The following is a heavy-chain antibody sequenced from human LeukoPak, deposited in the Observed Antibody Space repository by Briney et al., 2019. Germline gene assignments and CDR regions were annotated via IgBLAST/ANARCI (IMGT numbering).Heavy chain of an antibody. CDR2: INPNSGGT. Sequence: ASVKVSCKASGYTFTGYYMHWVRQALGQGLEWMGWINPNSGGTNYAQKFQGWVTMTRDTSISTAYMKLSRLRSDDTAVYYYARDLGCGGDCYTSYYYYGMDVWGQGTTVTVSS. J-gene: IGHJ6*02. V-gene: IGHV1-2*04. D-gene: IGHD2-21*02. CDR3: ARDLGCGGDCYTSYYYYGMDV. CDR1: GYTFTGYY.